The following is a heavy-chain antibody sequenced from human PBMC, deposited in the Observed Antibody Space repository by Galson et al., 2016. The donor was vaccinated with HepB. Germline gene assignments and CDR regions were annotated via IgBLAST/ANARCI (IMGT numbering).Heavy chain of an antibody. CDR3: AHRLPDSGSYYDFNY. J-gene: IGHJ4*02. D-gene: IGHD1-26*01. CDR1: GFSLSTRGVG. Sequence: PALVKPTQTLTLTCTFSGFSLSTRGVGVGWIRQPPGKALEWLAVIYWDDKKRYSPSLKSRLTITKDTSKNQVVLTITNMDPVDTATYSCAHRLPDSGSYYDFNYWGQGTLVTVSS. CDR2: IYWDDKK. V-gene: IGHV2-5*02.